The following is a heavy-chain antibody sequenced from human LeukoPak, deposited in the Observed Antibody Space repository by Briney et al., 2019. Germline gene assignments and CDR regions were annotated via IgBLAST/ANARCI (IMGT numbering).Heavy chain of an antibody. CDR3: ARRVRKDGYYYYMDV. Sequence: SETLSLTCAVYGGSFSGYYWSWIRRPPGKGLEWIGYIYYSGSTNYNPSLKSRVTISVDTSKNQFSLKLSSVTAADTAVYYCARRVRKDGYYYYMDVWGKGTTVTVSS. J-gene: IGHJ6*03. D-gene: IGHD1-14*01. CDR2: IYYSGST. CDR1: GGSFSGYY. V-gene: IGHV4-59*08.